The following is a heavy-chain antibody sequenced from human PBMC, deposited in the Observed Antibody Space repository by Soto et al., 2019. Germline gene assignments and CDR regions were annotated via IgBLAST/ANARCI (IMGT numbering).Heavy chain of an antibody. V-gene: IGHV3-13*05. CDR2: ISAAGDP. Sequence: EVQLVESGGGLVQPGGSLRLSCEVSGFTFRNYDMHWVRQGTGKGLEWVSGISAAGDPDYADSVEGRFTISRENAQNSFFLQMNRLRVGDTAVYYCARTDRDFYGLDVWGQGTTVIVPS. CDR1: GFTFRNYD. CDR3: ARTDRDFYGLDV. J-gene: IGHJ6*02.